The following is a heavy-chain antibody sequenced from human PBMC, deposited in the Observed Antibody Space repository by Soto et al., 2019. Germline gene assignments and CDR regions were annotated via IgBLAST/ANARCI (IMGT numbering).Heavy chain of an antibody. D-gene: IGHD2-15*01. CDR2: IYKSATT. CDR1: GDSISTVDYF. V-gene: IGHV4-30-4*01. J-gene: IGHJ5*01. Sequence: PSETLSLTCSVSGDSISTVDYFWAWIRQPPGQAPEYIGYIYKSATTYYNPSFESRVAISLDTSKSQFSLNVTSVTAADTAVYFCARGRYCLTGRCFPNWFDSWGQGTLVTVSS. CDR3: ARGRYCLTGRCFPNWFDS.